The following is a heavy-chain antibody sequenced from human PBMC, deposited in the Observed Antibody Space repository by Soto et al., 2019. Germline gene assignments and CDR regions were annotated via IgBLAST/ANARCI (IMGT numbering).Heavy chain of an antibody. CDR1: GFTFSSYA. D-gene: IGHD3-9*01. J-gene: IGHJ1*01. CDR2: ISGSGGST. V-gene: IGHV3-23*01. CDR3: SKDHPPAYYDILTGYYTAEYFQH. Sequence: GGSLRPSCAASGFTFSSYAMSWVRQAPGKGLEWVSAISGSGGSTYYADSVKGRFTISRDNSKNTLYLQMNSLRAEDTAVYYWSKDHPPAYYDILTGYYTAEYFQHWGQGTLVTVSS.